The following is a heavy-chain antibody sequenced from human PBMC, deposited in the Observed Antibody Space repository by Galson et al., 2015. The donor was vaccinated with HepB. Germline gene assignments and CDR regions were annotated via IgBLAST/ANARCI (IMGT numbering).Heavy chain of an antibody. CDR1: GYTLTELS. J-gene: IGHJ6*02. CDR3: ATASAEQWPVLGYYYYYGMDV. V-gene: IGHV1-24*01. D-gene: IGHD6-19*01. Sequence: SVKVSCKVSGYTLTELSMHWVRQAPGKGLEWMGGFDPEDGETIYAQKFQGRVTMTEDTSTDTAYMELSSLRSEDTAVYYCATASAEQWPVLGYYYYYGMDVWGQGTTVTVSS. CDR2: FDPEDGET.